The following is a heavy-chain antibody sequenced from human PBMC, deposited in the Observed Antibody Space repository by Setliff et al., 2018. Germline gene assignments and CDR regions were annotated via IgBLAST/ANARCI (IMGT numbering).Heavy chain of an antibody. CDR3: AKELSMAYGND. J-gene: IGHJ4*02. Sequence: PGGSLRLSCTASRFTFSVYVMAWVRQAPGKRLEWVSSITGSGGGTYYADSVKGRFIVSRDNSKNTLYLQMNSLRVDDTAIYYCAKELSMAYGNDWGLGTLVTVSS. CDR2: ITGSGGGT. CDR1: RFTFSVYV. V-gene: IGHV3-23*01. D-gene: IGHD1-1*01.